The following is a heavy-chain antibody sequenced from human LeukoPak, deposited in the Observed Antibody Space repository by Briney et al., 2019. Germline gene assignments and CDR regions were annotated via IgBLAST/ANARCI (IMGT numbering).Heavy chain of an antibody. D-gene: IGHD6-19*01. V-gene: IGHV3-23*01. Sequence: GGSLRLSCAASGFTFGIYAMTWVRQAPGKGLEWVSTIIGNGGTTYYADSVKGRVAISRDNSKNTVFLQLNSLRAEDTAAYFCAKDEAVAGSDFFDYWGRGTLVTVSS. CDR2: IIGNGGTT. CDR1: GFTFGIYA. CDR3: AKDEAVAGSDFFDY. J-gene: IGHJ4*02.